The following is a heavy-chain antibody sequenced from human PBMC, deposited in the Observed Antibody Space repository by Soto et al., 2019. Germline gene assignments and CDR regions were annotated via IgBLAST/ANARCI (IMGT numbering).Heavy chain of an antibody. CDR3: ERDGLSGWTSYHFDY. V-gene: IGHV3-33*01. D-gene: IGHD6-19*01. CDR2: TWFDGTKT. J-gene: IGHJ4*02. Sequence: QVQLVESGGGVVRPGRSLTLSCTASGFTLSDYGMHWVRQAPGKALEWVAVTWFDGTKTYYTDSVKGRFTISRDNSKNTLYLQMDSLRAEDTADYYCERDGLSGWTSYHFDYGGPGTVITVSS. CDR1: GFTLSDYG.